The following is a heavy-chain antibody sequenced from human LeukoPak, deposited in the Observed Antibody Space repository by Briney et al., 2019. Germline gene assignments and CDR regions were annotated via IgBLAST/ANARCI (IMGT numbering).Heavy chain of an antibody. Sequence: SVKVSCKASGGTFSSYAISWVRQAPGQGLEWMGRIIPILGIANYAQKFQGRVTITADKSTSTAYMELSSLRSEDTAVYYCARAIAMIVVVPPDYWGQGTLVTVSS. V-gene: IGHV1-69*04. D-gene: IGHD3-22*01. J-gene: IGHJ4*02. CDR1: GGTFSSYA. CDR3: ARAIAMIVVVPPDY. CDR2: IIPILGIA.